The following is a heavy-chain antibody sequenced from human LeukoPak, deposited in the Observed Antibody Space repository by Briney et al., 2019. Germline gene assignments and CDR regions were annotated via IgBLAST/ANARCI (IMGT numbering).Heavy chain of an antibody. CDR2: ISYDGSNK. J-gene: IGHJ4*02. CDR1: GFTFSSYG. CDR3: AKGNLGY. D-gene: IGHD5-24*01. Sequence: GRSLRLSCAASGFTFSSYGMHWVRQAPGKGLEWVAVISYDGSNKYYADSVKGRFTIPRDNSKNTLYLQMNSLRAEDTAVYYCAKGNLGYWGQGTLVTVSS. V-gene: IGHV3-30*18.